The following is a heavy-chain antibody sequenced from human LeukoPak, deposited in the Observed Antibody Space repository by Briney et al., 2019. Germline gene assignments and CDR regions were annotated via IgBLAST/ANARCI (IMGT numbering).Heavy chain of an antibody. V-gene: IGHV3-48*03. CDR3: ARGDRSLLLWFGELGPMDV. J-gene: IGHJ6*02. CDR2: ISSSGSTI. D-gene: IGHD3-10*01. Sequence: GGSLTLSCAASGFTFSSYEMNWVRQAPGKGLEWVSYISSSGSTIYYADSVKGRFTISRDNAKNSLYLQMNSLRAEDTAVYYCARGDRSLLLWFGELGPMDVWGQGTTVTVSS. CDR1: GFTFSSYE.